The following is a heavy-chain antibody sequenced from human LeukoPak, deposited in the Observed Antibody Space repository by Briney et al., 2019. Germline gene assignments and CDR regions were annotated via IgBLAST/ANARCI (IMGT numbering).Heavy chain of an antibody. CDR1: GFTFSSFS. D-gene: IGHD4-23*01. CDR2: ISHDGSHK. V-gene: IGHV3-30*04. Sequence: GGSLRLPCVASGFTFSSFSMHWVRQAPGNGLEWVAVISHDGSHKSYADSVRGRFTISRDNSKNTLSLQMNTLRPEDTALFYCARDPNRLADYGGDYFDHWGQGTLVTVSS. J-gene: IGHJ4*02. CDR3: ARDPNRLADYGGDYFDH.